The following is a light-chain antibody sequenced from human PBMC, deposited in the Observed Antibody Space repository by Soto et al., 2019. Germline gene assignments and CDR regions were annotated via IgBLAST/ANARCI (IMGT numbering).Light chain of an antibody. V-gene: IGKV1-27*01. Sequence: DIQMTQSTSSLSASVGDRVTITCRASQGIDTYVAWYQQKPGKVPKLLIYAVSTLQSGVPSRFSGSGSGTDFTLTISSRQAKDVATYYCQRYKSAPTIGPGTKVDIK. J-gene: IGKJ3*01. CDR3: QRYKSAPT. CDR2: AVS. CDR1: QGIDTY.